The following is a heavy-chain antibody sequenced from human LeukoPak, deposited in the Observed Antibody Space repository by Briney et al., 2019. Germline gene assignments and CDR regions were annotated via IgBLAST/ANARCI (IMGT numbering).Heavy chain of an antibody. CDR1: GYTFTSYD. CDR2: MNPNSGNT. D-gene: IGHD2-2*01. CDR3: ARERYCSSTSCSGTLGMDV. Sequence: ASVKVSCKAPGYTFTSYDINWVRQATGQGLEWMGWMNPNSGNTGYAQKFQGRVTMTRNTSISTAYMELSSLRSEDTAVYYCARERYCSSTSCSGTLGMDVWGQGTTVTVSS. J-gene: IGHJ6*02. V-gene: IGHV1-8*01.